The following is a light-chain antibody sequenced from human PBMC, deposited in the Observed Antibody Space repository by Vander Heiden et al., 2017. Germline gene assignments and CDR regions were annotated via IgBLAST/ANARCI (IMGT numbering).Light chain of an antibody. Sequence: EIVLSQSPATLSLSPGERATLSCRASQSVSRDLAWYQQKPGQAPRLLVDDASNRATGIPARFSGSGSGTDFTLTISSLEPEDFAVYYCQQRSNWPTFGPGTKVDIK. V-gene: IGKV3-11*01. J-gene: IGKJ3*01. CDR1: QSVSRD. CDR3: QQRSNWPT. CDR2: DAS.